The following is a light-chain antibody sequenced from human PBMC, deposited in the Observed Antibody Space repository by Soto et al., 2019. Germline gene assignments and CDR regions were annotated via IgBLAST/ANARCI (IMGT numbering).Light chain of an antibody. CDR3: GSYPISTAYL. Sequence: QSALTQPASVSGSPGQSITISCTGTSSDVGGYDYVSWYQLHPGKAPKLMVFEVSNRPSGVSYRFSGSKSGNTATLPISGLQAEDEADYFCGSYPISTAYLFGTGTKLTVL. CDR2: EVS. V-gene: IGLV2-14*01. J-gene: IGLJ1*01. CDR1: SSDVGGYDY.